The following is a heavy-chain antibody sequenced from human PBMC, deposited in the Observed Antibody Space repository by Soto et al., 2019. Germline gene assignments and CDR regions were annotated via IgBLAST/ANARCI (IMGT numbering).Heavy chain of an antibody. Sequence: QVQLVESGGGVVQPGRSLRLSCAASGFTFSRFAMHWVRQAPGKGLEWVTVISYDGSNKYYADSVKGRFTISRDDSKGTLYLQMNSLRVQDTALYYCARENVDIGSTMLPYFDYWGQGTLVIVSS. CDR3: ARENVDIGSTMLPYFDY. CDR2: ISYDGSNK. CDR1: GFTFSRFA. V-gene: IGHV3-30*04. D-gene: IGHD5-12*01. J-gene: IGHJ4*02.